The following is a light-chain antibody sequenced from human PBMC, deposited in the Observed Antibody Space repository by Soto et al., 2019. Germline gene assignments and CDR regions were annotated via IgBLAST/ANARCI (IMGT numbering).Light chain of an antibody. CDR2: YDD. CDR1: SSNIENNP. J-gene: IGLJ2*01. Sequence: QSVLTQPPSVSEAPRQRVTISCSGSSSNIENNPVNWYQQLPGKAPKLLIYYDDLLPSGVSDRFSGSKSGTSASLAISGLQSEDEADYYCAACDGSLNALVFGGGTQLTVL. V-gene: IGLV1-36*01. CDR3: AACDGSLNALV.